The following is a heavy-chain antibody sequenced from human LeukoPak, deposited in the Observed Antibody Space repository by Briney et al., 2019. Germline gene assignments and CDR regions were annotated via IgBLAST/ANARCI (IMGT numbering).Heavy chain of an antibody. V-gene: IGHV3-7*01. Sequence: PGGSLRLSCAASGLTFSSYSMNWVRQAPGKGLEWVANIKQDGSEKYYVDSVKGRFTISRDNAKNSLYLQMNSLRAEDTAVYYCAREAIYDFWSGPYFDYWGQGTLVTVSS. CDR2: IKQDGSEK. CDR1: GLTFSSYS. CDR3: AREAIYDFWSGPYFDY. J-gene: IGHJ4*02. D-gene: IGHD3-3*01.